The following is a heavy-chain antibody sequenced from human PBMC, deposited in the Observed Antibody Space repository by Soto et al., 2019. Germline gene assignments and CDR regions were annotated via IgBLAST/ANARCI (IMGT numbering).Heavy chain of an antibody. J-gene: IGHJ5*02. CDR1: GFSLSNAGLG. CDR3: ASTYTTRWDWFDP. CDR2: IFSNDEK. D-gene: IGHD6-13*01. V-gene: IGHV2-26*04. Sequence: QVTVKESGPVLVKPTETLTLTCTVSGFSLSNAGLGVSWIRQSPGKALEWLAHIFSNDEKSYSTSLKSRLTISKDTSKSPVVLTMTNMDPVDTATYYCASTYTTRWDWFDPWGQGTLVTVSS.